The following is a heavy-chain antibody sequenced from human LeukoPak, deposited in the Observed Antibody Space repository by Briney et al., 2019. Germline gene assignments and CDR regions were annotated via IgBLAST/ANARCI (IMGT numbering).Heavy chain of an antibody. CDR3: ARGPSVYYYDSSGYYCDY. CDR2: IYPGDSDT. D-gene: IGHD3-22*01. J-gene: IGHJ4*02. CDR1: GYTFTSYW. V-gene: IGHV5-51*01. Sequence: GESLKISCKVSGYTFTSYWIGWVRQMPGKGLEWMGIIYPGDSDTRYSPSFQGQVTISADKSISTAYLQWSSLKASDTAMYYCARGPSVYYYDSSGYYCDYWGQGTLVTVSS.